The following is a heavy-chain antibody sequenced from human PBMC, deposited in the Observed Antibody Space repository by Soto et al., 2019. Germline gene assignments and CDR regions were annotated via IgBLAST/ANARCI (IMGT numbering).Heavy chain of an antibody. CDR2: IIAVFGTP. D-gene: IGHD5-18*01. J-gene: IGHJ6*02. V-gene: IGHV1-69*13. CDR1: GDSFSTYA. CDR3: ARDTVNTAMIGGQYKFYYYGMDV. Sequence: ASVKVSCKVSGDSFSTYAVSWVRQAPGQGLEWMGGIIAVFGTPSYAQKFKDRVTIIADESTTTVYMDLISLRSEDTAIYYCARDTVNTAMIGGQYKFYYYGMDVWGQGTSVTLSS.